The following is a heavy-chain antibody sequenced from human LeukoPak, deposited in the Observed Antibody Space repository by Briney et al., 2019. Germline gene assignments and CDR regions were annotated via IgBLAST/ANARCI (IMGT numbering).Heavy chain of an antibody. D-gene: IGHD6-19*01. V-gene: IGHV3-23*01. J-gene: IGHJ4*01. Sequence: GGSLRLSCAASGFTFSNSAMSWVRQAPGKGLEWVSTLSGSGITTYYADSVKGRITISRDNSKNTLYLQMNSLRAEDTAVYYCAKGIYSSGWSYFDYWGHGTLVTVSS. CDR3: AKGIYSSGWSYFDY. CDR1: GFTFSNSA. CDR2: LSGSGITT.